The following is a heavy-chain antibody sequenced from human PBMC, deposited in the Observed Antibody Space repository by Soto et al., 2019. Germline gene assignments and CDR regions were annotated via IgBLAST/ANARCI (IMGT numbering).Heavy chain of an antibody. D-gene: IGHD6-13*01. V-gene: IGHV3-23*01. CDR1: GFTFSSYA. Sequence: EVQLLESGGGLVQPGGSLRLSCAASGFTFSSYAMNWVRQAPGKGLEWVSVISGSGGSTYYADSVKGRFTISRDNSKNTLYLQMNSLRAEDTAVYYCARRSSSWYFDYWGQGTVVTVCS. J-gene: IGHJ4*02. CDR3: ARRSSSWYFDY. CDR2: ISGSGGST.